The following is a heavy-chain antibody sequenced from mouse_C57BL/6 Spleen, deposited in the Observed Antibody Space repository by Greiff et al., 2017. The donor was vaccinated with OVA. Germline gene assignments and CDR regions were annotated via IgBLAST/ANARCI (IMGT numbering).Heavy chain of an antibody. Sequence: EVMLVESGEGLVKPGGSLKLSCAASGFTFSSYAMSWVRQTPEKRLEWVAYISSGGDYIYYADTVKGRFTISRDKARNTLYLQMSSLKSEDTAMYYCTREDGSSYGYWGQGTTLTVSS. J-gene: IGHJ2*01. D-gene: IGHD1-1*01. CDR1: GFTFSSYA. CDR3: TREDGSSYGY. CDR2: ISSGGDYI. V-gene: IGHV5-9-1*02.